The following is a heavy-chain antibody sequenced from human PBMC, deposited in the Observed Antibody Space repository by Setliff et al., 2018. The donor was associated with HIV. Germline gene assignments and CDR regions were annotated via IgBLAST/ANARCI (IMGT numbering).Heavy chain of an antibody. V-gene: IGHV4-39*07. D-gene: IGHD4-17*01. CDR3: ARVVPEVVYGAYWFDP. CDR1: GGSISSGGYY. J-gene: IGHJ5*02. CDR2: IYYSGST. Sequence: PSETLSLTCTVSGGSISSGGYYWSWIRQPPGKGLEWIGTIYYSGSTFYNPSLESRVTMSVDTSKNQVSLKLNSVTAADAAVYYCARVVPEVVYGAYWFDPWGQGTLVTVSS.